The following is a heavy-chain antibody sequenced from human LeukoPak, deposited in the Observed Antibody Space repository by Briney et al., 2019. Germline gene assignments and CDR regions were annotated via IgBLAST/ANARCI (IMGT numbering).Heavy chain of an antibody. CDR3: ARGGTGTTGFDY. CDR2: ISSSSSYI. J-gene: IGHJ4*02. Sequence: GGSLRLSCATSHFTFSSYSMNWVRQAPGKGLEWVSSISSSSSYIYYADSVKGRFTISRDNAKNSLYLQMNSLRAEDTAVYYCARGGTGTTGFDYWGQGTLVTVSS. D-gene: IGHD1-1*01. V-gene: IGHV3-21*01. CDR1: HFTFSSYS.